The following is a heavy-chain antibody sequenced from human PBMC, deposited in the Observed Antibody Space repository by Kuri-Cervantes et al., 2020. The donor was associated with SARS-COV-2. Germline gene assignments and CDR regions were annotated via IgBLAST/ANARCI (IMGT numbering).Heavy chain of an antibody. J-gene: IGHJ4*02. CDR3: TREAYDYNMGFDS. CDR2: ISYDGSNK. V-gene: IGHV3-30-3*01. D-gene: IGHD4-11*01. CDR1: GFTFSSYA. Sequence: GESLKISCAASGFTFSSYAMHWVRQAPGKGLEWVAVISYDGSNKYYADSVKGRFTISRDNSRNIVYLQMNSLRPEDTALHYCTREAYDYNMGFDSWGQGTLVTVSS.